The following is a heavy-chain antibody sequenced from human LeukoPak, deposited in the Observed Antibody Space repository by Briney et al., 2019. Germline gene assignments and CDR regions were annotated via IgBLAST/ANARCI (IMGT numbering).Heavy chain of an antibody. Sequence: GGSLRLSCAASGFTFSSYGIHWVRQAPGKGLEWVAVISYDGSNKYYADSVKGRFTISRDNSKNTLYLQMNSLRAEDTAVYYCARRVVVVVAPRNRTSGYGWFDPWGQGTLVTVSS. D-gene: IGHD2-15*01. J-gene: IGHJ5*02. CDR2: ISYDGSNK. CDR1: GFTFSSYG. CDR3: ARRVVVVVAPRNRTSGYGWFDP. V-gene: IGHV3-30*19.